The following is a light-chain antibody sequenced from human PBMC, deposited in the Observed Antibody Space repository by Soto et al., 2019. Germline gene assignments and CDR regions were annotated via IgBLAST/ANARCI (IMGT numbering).Light chain of an antibody. Sequence: EIVMTQSPATLSVSPGERATLSCRASQSIRGSLAWYQQKPGQAPRLLIYDASTGATGIPARFSGSGSGTEFTLTISSLQSEDFAVYYCQQYNKGPLTFGGGTKVEFK. CDR1: QSIRGS. CDR3: QQYNKGPLT. J-gene: IGKJ4*01. V-gene: IGKV3-15*01. CDR2: DAS.